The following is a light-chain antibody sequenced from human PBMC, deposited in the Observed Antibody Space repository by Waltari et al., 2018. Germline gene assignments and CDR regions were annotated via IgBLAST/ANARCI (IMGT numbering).Light chain of an antibody. J-gene: IGKJ2*03. CDR1: QSVRSSY. V-gene: IGKV3-20*01. CDR2: GAS. Sequence: EIVLTQSPGTLSLSPGERATLSCRASQSVRSSYLAWYQQKPGQAPRLLSYGASSRATGIPDMFSGSGSGTDFTLTISRLEPEYFAVYYWQQYGSLPYSFGQGTKLEIK. CDR3: QQYGSLPYS.